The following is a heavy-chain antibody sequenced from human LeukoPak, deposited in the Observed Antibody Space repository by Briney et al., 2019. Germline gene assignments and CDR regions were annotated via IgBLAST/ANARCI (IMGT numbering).Heavy chain of an antibody. V-gene: IGHV3-49*03. CDR2: IRSKTYGATK. D-gene: IGHD3-10*01. CDR3: STLWD. CDR1: GLTFGDYG. J-gene: IGHJ4*02. Sequence: GGSLRLSCTASGLTFGDYGLNWFRQAPGRGLEWVSLIRSKTYGATKEYGASVKGRFTVSRDDSKSIAYLHMNSLKTEDTAVYYCSTLWDWGQGTLVTVSS.